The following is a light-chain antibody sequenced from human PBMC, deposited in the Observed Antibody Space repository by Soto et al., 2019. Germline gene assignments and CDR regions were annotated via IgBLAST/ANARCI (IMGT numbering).Light chain of an antibody. CDR2: EVN. Sequence: QSVLAQPASVSESPGQSITISCTGTSSDVGAYNYVSWFQQHPGKAPRLMIFEVNKRPSGISDRFSGSRSGNTASLTISGLQTEDEADYYCASFTTANTWLFGGGTKVTVL. CDR3: ASFTTANTWL. V-gene: IGLV2-14*01. J-gene: IGLJ2*01. CDR1: SSDVGAYNY.